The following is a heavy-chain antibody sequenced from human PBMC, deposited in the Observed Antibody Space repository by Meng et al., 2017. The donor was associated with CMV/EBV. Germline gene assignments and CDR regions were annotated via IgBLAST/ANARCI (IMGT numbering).Heavy chain of an antibody. J-gene: IGHJ6*02. CDR1: GGSISSSNW. CDR2: IYHSGSI. D-gene: IGHD3-3*01. V-gene: IGHV4-4*02. Sequence: SETLSLTCAVSGGSISSSNWWSWVRQPPGKGLEWIGEIYHSGSINYNPSLKSRVTISVDKSKNQFSLKLSSVTAADTAVYYCARKYYDFWSGYWGYGMDVWGQGTTVTVSS. CDR3: ARKYYDFWSGYWGYGMDV.